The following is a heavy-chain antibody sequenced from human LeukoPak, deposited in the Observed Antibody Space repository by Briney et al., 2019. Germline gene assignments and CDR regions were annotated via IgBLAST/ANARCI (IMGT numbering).Heavy chain of an antibody. D-gene: IGHD3-22*01. V-gene: IGHV1-3*01. J-gene: IGHJ5*02. CDR1: GYTFISYA. CDR2: INAGNGNT. Sequence: ASVKVSCKASGYTFISYAMHWVRQAPGQRLEWMGWINAGNGNTKYSQKFQGRVTITRDTSASTAYMELSSLRSEDTAVYYCATLGSGYDSSGYDWFDPWGQGTLVTVSS. CDR3: ATLGSGYDSSGYDWFDP.